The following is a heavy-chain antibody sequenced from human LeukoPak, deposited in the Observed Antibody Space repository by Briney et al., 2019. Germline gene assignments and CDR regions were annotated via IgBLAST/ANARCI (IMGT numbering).Heavy chain of an antibody. CDR2: IYYSGST. CDR3: ARARGFGELLSYYFDY. J-gene: IGHJ4*02. CDR1: GGSISSYY. V-gene: IGHV4-59*01. D-gene: IGHD3-10*01. Sequence: SETLSLTCTVSGGSISSYYWSWIRQPPGKGLEWIGYIYYSGSTNYNPSLKSRVTTSVDTSKNQFSLKLSSVTAADTAVYYCARARGFGELLSYYFDYWGQGTLVTVSS.